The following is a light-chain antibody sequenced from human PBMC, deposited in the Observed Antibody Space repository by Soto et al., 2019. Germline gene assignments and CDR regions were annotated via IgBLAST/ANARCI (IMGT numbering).Light chain of an antibody. CDR2: GAS. V-gene: IGKV3-20*01. Sequence: EMLLTQSPGSLSLSPGDRATLSCRASQSFSSTFSAWYQQKPGQAPRLLIYGASSRATGIPDRFSGSGSGTDFTLTISRLEPEDFAVYSFQQYASSVTFGQGTKVEIK. CDR3: QQYASSVT. CDR1: QSFSSTF. J-gene: IGKJ1*01.